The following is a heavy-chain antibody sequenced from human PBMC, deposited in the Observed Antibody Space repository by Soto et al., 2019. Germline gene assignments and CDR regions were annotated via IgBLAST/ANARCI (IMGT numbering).Heavy chain of an antibody. D-gene: IGHD3-22*01. CDR1: GGSISSGDYY. J-gene: IGHJ4*02. CDR2: IYYSGST. V-gene: IGHV4-30-4*01. CDR3: ARTPVIDSSGGFDY. Sequence: SETLSLTCTVSGGSISSGDYYWSWIRQPPGKGLEWIGYIYYSGSTYYNPSLKSRVTISVDTSKNQSSLKLSSVTAADTAVYYCARTPVIDSSGGFDYWGQGTLVTVS.